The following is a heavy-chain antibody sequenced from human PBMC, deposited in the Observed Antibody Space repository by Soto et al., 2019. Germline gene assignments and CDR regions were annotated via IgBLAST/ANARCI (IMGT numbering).Heavy chain of an antibody. CDR3: ARGVLGYCSSTSCYLAQFDS. D-gene: IGHD2-2*01. CDR2: ISYDGSNK. Sequence: GGSLRLSCAASGFTFSSYAMHWVRQAPGKGLEWVAVISYDGSNKYYADSVKGRFTISRDNYKNTLYLQMNILRAEDTAVYYCARGVLGYCSSTSCYLAQFDSWGQGTLVTV. CDR1: GFTFSSYA. V-gene: IGHV3-30-3*01. J-gene: IGHJ4*02.